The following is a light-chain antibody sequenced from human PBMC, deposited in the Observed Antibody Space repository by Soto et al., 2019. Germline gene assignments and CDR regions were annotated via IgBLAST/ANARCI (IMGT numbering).Light chain of an antibody. Sequence: QSALTQPASVSGSPGQSITISCTGTSSDVGAYDYVSWFQHYPGKAPKLMIYEVTNRPSGVSDRFSGSRSGNTASLTISGLRAEDEADYYCSSYTSSSTLVFGGGTKLTVL. CDR2: EVT. CDR3: SSYTSSSTLV. J-gene: IGLJ3*02. V-gene: IGLV2-14*01. CDR1: SSDVGAYDY.